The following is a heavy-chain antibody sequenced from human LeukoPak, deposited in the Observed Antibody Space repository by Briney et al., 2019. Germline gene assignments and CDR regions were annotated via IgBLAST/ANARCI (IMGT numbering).Heavy chain of an antibody. Sequence: PGGSLRLSCAASGFTFSSYWMSWVRQAPGKGLEWVANIKQDGSEKYYVDSVKGRFTISRDNAKNSLYLQMNSLRAEDTAVYYCAKSIEGSGSYYDSYFDYWGQGTLVTVSS. J-gene: IGHJ4*02. CDR2: IKQDGSEK. CDR1: GFTFSSYW. V-gene: IGHV3-7*01. D-gene: IGHD3-10*01. CDR3: AKSIEGSGSYYDSYFDY.